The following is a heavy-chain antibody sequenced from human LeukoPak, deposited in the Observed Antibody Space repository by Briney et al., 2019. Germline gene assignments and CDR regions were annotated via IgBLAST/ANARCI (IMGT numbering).Heavy chain of an antibody. Sequence: GGSLRLSCTASGFTFTNSWMHWVGQAPGKGLVWVSRIRGDGFDTGYADSVKGRFTISRDNAKNTLYLQMNSLTADDTAVYYCARDLILGSGSLDYWGQGTLVTVSS. V-gene: IGHV3-74*01. J-gene: IGHJ4*02. CDR3: ARDLILGSGSLDY. CDR1: GFTFTNSW. D-gene: IGHD3-10*01. CDR2: IRGDGFDT.